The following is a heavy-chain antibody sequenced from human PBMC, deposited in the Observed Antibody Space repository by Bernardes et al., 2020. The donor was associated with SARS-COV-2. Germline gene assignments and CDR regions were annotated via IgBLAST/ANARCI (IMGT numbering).Heavy chain of an antibody. D-gene: IGHD3-3*02. Sequence: GRSLCPSCAASGFSVDAYTMTWARQAPAKGPEWVASPYRSGQTFFSDSVKGRFTTSRDNAKNSVYLQMNGLRTEDTALYYWARNRINIFGEVIRGSPQFADWGQGTLVTVSS. CDR1: GFSVDAYT. CDR3: ARNRINIFGEVIRGSPQFAD. V-gene: IGHV3-21*04. CDR2: PYRSGQT. J-gene: IGHJ4*02.